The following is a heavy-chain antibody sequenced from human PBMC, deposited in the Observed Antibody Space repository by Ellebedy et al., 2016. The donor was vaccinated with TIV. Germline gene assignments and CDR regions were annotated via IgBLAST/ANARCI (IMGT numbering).Heavy chain of an antibody. CDR1: GGSISSYY. CDR3: ARADYGDYGAYYYGLDV. CDR2: IYYSGST. D-gene: IGHD4-17*01. V-gene: IGHV4-59*01. Sequence: MPSETLSLTCTVPGGSISSYYWSRIRQPPGKGLEWIGYIYYSGSTNYNPSLKSRVTMSVDTSKNQFSLNLSSVTAADTAVYYCARADYGDYGAYYYGLDVWGQGTTVTVSS. J-gene: IGHJ6*02.